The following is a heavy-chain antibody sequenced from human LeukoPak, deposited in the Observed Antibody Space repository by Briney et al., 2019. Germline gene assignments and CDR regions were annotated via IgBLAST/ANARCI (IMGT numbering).Heavy chain of an antibody. D-gene: IGHD3-22*01. CDR3: ARRAYSSGYYFFDF. CDR1: GGSISSYY. V-gene: IGHV4-59*01. Sequence: PSETLSLTCTVSGGSISSYYWSWLRQPPGKGPEWIGYIYYSGSTNYNPSLKSRVTISIDTSKNQFSLKLSSVTDAATAVYYCARRAYSSGYYFFDFWGQGTLVTVSS. CDR2: IYYSGST. J-gene: IGHJ4*02.